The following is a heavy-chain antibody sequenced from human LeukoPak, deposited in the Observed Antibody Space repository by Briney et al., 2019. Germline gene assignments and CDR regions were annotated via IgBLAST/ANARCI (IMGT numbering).Heavy chain of an antibody. J-gene: IGHJ4*02. CDR3: ARFSATVTSPFDY. D-gene: IGHD4-17*01. Sequence: SETLSLTCTVSGGSISSYYWSWIRQPPGKGLEWIGYIYYSGSTNYNPSLKSRVTISVDTSKNQFSLKLSSVTAADTAVHYCARFSATVTSPFDYWGQGTLVTVSS. V-gene: IGHV4-59*01. CDR2: IYYSGST. CDR1: GGSISSYY.